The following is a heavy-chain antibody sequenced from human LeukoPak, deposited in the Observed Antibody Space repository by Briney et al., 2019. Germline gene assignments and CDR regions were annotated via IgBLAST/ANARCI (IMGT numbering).Heavy chain of an antibody. J-gene: IGHJ4*02. CDR1: GFTFSNDW. CDR2: IKRKTDGGTT. V-gene: IGHV3-15*01. CDR3: TTGDCSGGSCSSVLV. Sequence: GGSLRLSCAASGFTFSNDWMSLVRQAPGKGLEWVGRIKRKTDGGTTDCGAPVKGRFTISRDDSKNTLYLQMNSLKSDDTAVYYCTTGDCSGGSCSSVLVWRQGTLVTVSS. D-gene: IGHD2-15*01.